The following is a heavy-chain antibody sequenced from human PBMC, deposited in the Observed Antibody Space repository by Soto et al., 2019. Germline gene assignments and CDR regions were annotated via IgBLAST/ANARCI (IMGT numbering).Heavy chain of an antibody. J-gene: IGHJ3*02. CDR3: ARDPGYSTTWHQAFDI. D-gene: IGHD6-13*01. Sequence: QVQLVQSGAEVKKPGASVKVSCKASGYTFTSYGISWVRQAPGQGPEWMGRISTYNGNTNYVEKLQGRVTMTTDTSTNTAYMELRSLRYADTAVYYCARDPGYSTTWHQAFDIWGQGTMLTVSS. V-gene: IGHV1-18*01. CDR2: ISTYNGNT. CDR1: GYTFTSYG.